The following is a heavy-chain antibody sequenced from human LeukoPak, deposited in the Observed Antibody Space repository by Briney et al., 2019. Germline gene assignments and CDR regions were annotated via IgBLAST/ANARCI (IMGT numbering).Heavy chain of an antibody. J-gene: IGHJ4*02. Sequence: ASAKVSCKASGYTFTSYGISWVRQAPVQGLEWMGWISAYNGNTNYAQKLQGRVTMTTDTSTSTAYMELRSLRSDDTAVYYCARDLARDLYYYGSGSSLFDYWGQGTLVTVSS. D-gene: IGHD3-10*01. CDR3: ARDLARDLYYYGSGSSLFDY. CDR1: GYTFTSYG. CDR2: ISAYNGNT. V-gene: IGHV1-18*01.